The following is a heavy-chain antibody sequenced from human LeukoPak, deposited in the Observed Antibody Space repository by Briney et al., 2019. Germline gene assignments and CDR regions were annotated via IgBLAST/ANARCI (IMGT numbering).Heavy chain of an antibody. V-gene: IGHV4-34*01. CDR3: ARVPSRSSGWYRYFQH. CDR2: INHSGST. CDR1: GGSFSGYY. D-gene: IGHD6-19*01. Sequence: PSETLSLTCAVYGGSFSGYYWSWIRQPPGKGLEWIGEINHSGSTNYNPSLKSRVTISVDTSKNQFSLKLSSVTAADTAVYYCARVPSRSSGWYRYFQHWGQGTLVTVSS. J-gene: IGHJ1*01.